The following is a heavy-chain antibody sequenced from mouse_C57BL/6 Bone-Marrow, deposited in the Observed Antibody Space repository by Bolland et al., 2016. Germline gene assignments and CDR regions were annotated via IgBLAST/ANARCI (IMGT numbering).Heavy chain of an antibody. Sequence: YTNYNQKFKGKATLTVDTSSSTAYMQLSSLTSEDSAVYYCARELSYAMDYWGQG. CDR2: YT. J-gene: IGHJ4*01. CDR3: ARELSYAMDY. V-gene: IGHV1-50*01.